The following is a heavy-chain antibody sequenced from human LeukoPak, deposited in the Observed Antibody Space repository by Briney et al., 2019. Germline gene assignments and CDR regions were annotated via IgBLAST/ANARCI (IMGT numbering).Heavy chain of an antibody. CDR2: ISGSGGST. CDR3: AKEGTDYYDSSELDY. Sequence: SGGSLRLSCAASGFTFSSYAMSWVRQAPGKGLEWVSAISGSGGSTYYADSVKGRFTISRDNSKNTLYLQMNSLRAEDTAVYYCAKEGTDYYDSSELDYWGQGTLVTVSS. V-gene: IGHV3-23*01. J-gene: IGHJ4*02. CDR1: GFTFSSYA. D-gene: IGHD3-22*01.